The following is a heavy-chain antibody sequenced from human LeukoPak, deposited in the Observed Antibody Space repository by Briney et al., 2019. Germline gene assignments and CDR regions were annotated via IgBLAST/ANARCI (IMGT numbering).Heavy chain of an antibody. CDR1: GYTLTELS. CDR2: FDPEDGET. J-gene: IGHJ4*02. D-gene: IGHD3-22*01. Sequence: GASVKVSCGVSGYTLTELSMHWVRPAPGKGLEWMGGFDPEDGETIYAQKFQGRVTMTEDTSTDTAYMELSSLRSEDTAVYYCATGDGYYDSSGYYYTFDYWGQGTLVTVSS. CDR3: ATGDGYYDSSGYYYTFDY. V-gene: IGHV1-24*01.